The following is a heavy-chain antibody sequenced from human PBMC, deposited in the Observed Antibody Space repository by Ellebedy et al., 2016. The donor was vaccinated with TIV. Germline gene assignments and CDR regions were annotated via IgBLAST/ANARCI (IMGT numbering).Heavy chain of an antibody. CDR1: GYSFTNYW. CDR2: IYPRDSDSDT. V-gene: IGHV5-51*01. J-gene: IGHJ4*02. CDR3: ARTYYYDDSGYFDF. Sequence: GESLKISCKASGYSFTNYWIGWVRQSPGKGLEWMGIIYPRDSDSDTIYSPSFHGQVTISVDTSISTAYLHWSSLKASDTAIYYCARTYYYDDSGYFDFWGQGALVTVSS. D-gene: IGHD3-22*01.